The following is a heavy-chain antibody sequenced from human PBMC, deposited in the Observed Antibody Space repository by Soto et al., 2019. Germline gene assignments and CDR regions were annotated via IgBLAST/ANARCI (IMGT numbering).Heavy chain of an antibody. Sequence: SGPTLVNPTETLTLTCSFSGFSLSAPGVGVGWVRQPRGQALEFLALIYWDDDQKFRPSLRNRLTISKDTSKNEVVLTMTNMDSVDSGTYYCVHTPNYRLGGLHYWGRGTLVTVSS. V-gene: IGHV2-5*02. CDR2: IYWDDDQ. CDR1: GFSLSAPGVG. CDR3: VHTPNYRLGGLHY. D-gene: IGHD2-15*01. J-gene: IGHJ4*02.